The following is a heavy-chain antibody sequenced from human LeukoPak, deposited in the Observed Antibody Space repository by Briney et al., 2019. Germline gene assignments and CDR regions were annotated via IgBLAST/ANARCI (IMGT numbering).Heavy chain of an antibody. CDR3: AKDVYVDYTWYFDY. V-gene: IGHV3-23*01. CDR1: GFTFSSYA. D-gene: IGHD4-17*01. Sequence: GGSLRLSCAASGFTFSSYAMSWVRQAPGKGLEWVSAISGSGDSTYYADSVKGRFTISRDNSKNTLFLQMNSLRAEDTAVYYCAKDVYVDYTWYFDYWGQGTLVTVSS. J-gene: IGHJ4*02. CDR2: ISGSGDST.